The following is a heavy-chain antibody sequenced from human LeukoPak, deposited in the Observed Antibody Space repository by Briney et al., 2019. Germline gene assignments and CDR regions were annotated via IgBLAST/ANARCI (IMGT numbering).Heavy chain of an antibody. CDR2: IYYSGST. V-gene: IGHV4-59*08. Sequence: SETLSLTCTVSGGSISSYYWSWIRQPPGKGLEWIGYIYYSGSTNYNPSLKSRVTISVDTSKNQFSLKLSSVTAADMAVYYCARLTRDGYNSHFDYWGQGTLVTVSS. D-gene: IGHD5-24*01. CDR3: ARLTRDGYNSHFDY. CDR1: GGSISSYY. J-gene: IGHJ4*02.